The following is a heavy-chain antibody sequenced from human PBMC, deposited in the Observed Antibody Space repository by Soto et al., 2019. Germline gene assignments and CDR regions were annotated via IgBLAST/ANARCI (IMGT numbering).Heavy chain of an antibody. D-gene: IGHD1-1*01. J-gene: IGHJ3*02. Sequence: EVQLVESGGGVVQPGGSLRLSCAASGFTFSSYWMHWVRQAPGKGLVWVSRINSDGSSTSYADSVKGRFTISKNNAKNTLYLQMNRLRAEDTAVYYCARDEGDGTTEAFDIWGQGTMVTVSS. CDR1: GFTFSSYW. CDR3: ARDEGDGTTEAFDI. CDR2: INSDGSST. V-gene: IGHV3-74*01.